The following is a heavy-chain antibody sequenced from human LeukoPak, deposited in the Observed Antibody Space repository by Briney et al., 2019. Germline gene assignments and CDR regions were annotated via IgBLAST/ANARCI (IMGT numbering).Heavy chain of an antibody. CDR2: INPNSGGT. V-gene: IGHV1-2*02. D-gene: IGHD3-16*01. Sequence: GASVKVSCKASGYTFTGYYVHWVRQAPGQGLEWMGWINPNSGGTNYAQKFQDRVTMTRDTSINTAYMELSRLTSDDTAVYYCAREGMGELTLDYWGQGTLVTVSS. CDR3: AREGMGELTLDY. J-gene: IGHJ4*02. CDR1: GYTFTGYY.